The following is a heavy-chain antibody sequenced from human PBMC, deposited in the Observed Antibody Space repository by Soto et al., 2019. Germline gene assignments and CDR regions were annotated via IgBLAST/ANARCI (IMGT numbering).Heavy chain of an antibody. V-gene: IGHV3-48*03. Sequence: EVQLVESGGGLVQPGGSLRLSCAASRFTFSGYEMNWVRQAPGKGLEWVSYTTSSGSTRYYADSVKGRFTISKDNAKNSLYLQMSSLRAEDTAVYYCARGGGSYSFDYWGQGTLVTVSS. J-gene: IGHJ4*02. CDR1: RFTFSGYE. D-gene: IGHD1-26*01. CDR2: TTSSGSTR. CDR3: ARGGGSYSFDY.